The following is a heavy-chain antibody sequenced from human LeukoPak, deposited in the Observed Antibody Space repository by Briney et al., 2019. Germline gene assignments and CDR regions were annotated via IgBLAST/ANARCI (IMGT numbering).Heavy chain of an antibody. Sequence: SVKVSCKASGGIFSGYAISWVRQAPGQGLEWMGRIITVFGTANYAQKFEGRVTITADKSASTVYMELSSPRSEDSAVYYCAKAALVGTHYFDHWGQGTLVTVSS. J-gene: IGHJ4*02. CDR3: AKAALVGTHYFDH. V-gene: IGHV1-69*06. CDR2: IITVFGTA. D-gene: IGHD3-3*02. CDR1: GGIFSGYA.